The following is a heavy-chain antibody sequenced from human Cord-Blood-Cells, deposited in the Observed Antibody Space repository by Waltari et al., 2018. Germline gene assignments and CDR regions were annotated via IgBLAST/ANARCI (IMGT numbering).Heavy chain of an antibody. D-gene: IGHD3-3*01. Sequence: QLQLQESGPGLVKPSETLSLTCTVSVGSIRGSSYSWGWLRQPPGKGLEWIGSIYYSGSTYYNPSLKSRVTISVDTSKNQFSLKLSSVTAADTAVYYCARNYDFWSGYYYWGQGTLVTVSS. CDR3: ARNYDFWSGYYY. V-gene: IGHV4-39*01. CDR2: IYYSGST. CDR1: VGSIRGSSYS. J-gene: IGHJ4*02.